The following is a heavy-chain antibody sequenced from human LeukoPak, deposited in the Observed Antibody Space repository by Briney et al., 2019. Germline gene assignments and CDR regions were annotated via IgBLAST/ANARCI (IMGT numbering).Heavy chain of an antibody. J-gene: IGHJ3*02. CDR1: GFTFSSYG. D-gene: IGHD4-23*01. CDR3: ARDSYGGGAFDI. CDR2: IWYDGSNK. Sequence: GGSLRLSCAASGFTFSSYGMHWVRQAPGKGLEWVAVIWYDGSNKYYADSVKGRFTISRDNSKNTLYLQMNSLRAEDTAVYYCARDSYGGGAFDIWGQGTMVTVSS. V-gene: IGHV3-33*01.